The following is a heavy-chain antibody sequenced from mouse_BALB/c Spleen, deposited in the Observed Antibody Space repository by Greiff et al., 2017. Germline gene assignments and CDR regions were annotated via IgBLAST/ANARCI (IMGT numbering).Heavy chain of an antibody. CDR3: VRDIRYGNAMDY. J-gene: IGHJ4*01. V-gene: IGHV2-9-2*01. Sequence: VQLQQSGPGLVAPSQSLSITCTVSGFSLTSYDISWIRQPPGKGLEWLGVIWTGGGTNYNSAFMSRLSISKDNSKSQVFLKMNSLQTDDTAIYYCVRDIRYGNAMDYWGQGTSVTVSS. D-gene: IGHD2-14*01. CDR2: IWTGGGT. CDR1: GFSLTSYD.